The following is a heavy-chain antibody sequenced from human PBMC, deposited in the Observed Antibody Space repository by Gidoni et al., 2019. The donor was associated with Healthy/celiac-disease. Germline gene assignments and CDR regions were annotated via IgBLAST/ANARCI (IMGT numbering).Heavy chain of an antibody. CDR2: ISWTSGSI. CDR1: GITFDDYA. CDR3: AKVVSWDDAFDI. V-gene: IGHV3-9*01. Sequence: EVQRVEAGGGLGQHGRSGRLSWEASGITFDDYAMPWVRQAAGKGLELVSCISWTSGSIGYADSVTGRFTISRYNAKNSLYLQMNSLRAEDTALYYCAKVVSWDDAFDIWGQGTMVTVSS. D-gene: IGHD1-26*01. J-gene: IGHJ3*02.